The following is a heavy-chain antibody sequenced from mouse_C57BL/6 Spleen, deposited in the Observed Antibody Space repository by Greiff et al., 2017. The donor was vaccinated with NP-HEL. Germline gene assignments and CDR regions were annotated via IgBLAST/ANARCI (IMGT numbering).Heavy chain of an antibody. J-gene: IGHJ3*01. V-gene: IGHV3-6*01. CDR3: ASPVGRFAY. Sequence: EVQLQESGPGLVKPSQSLSLTCSVTGYSITSGYYWNWIRQFPGNKLEWMGYISYDGSNNYNPSLKNRISITRDTSKNQFFLKLNSVTTEDTATYYCASPVGRFAYWGQGTLVTVSA. CDR1: GYSITSGYY. D-gene: IGHD4-1*01. CDR2: ISYDGSN.